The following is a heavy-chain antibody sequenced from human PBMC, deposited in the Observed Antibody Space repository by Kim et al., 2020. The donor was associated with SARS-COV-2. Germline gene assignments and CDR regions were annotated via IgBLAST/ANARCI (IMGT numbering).Heavy chain of an antibody. CDR1: GGSISSYY. CDR2: IYYSGST. Sequence: SETLSLTCTVSGGSISSYYWSWIRQPPGKGLEWIGYIYYSGSTNYNPSLKSRVTISVDTSKNQFSLKLSSVTAADTAVYYCARHGGARWLQSTSWYFDLWSRGTLVTVSS. D-gene: IGHD5-12*01. CDR3: ARHGGARWLQSTSWYFDL. V-gene: IGHV4-59*08. J-gene: IGHJ2*01.